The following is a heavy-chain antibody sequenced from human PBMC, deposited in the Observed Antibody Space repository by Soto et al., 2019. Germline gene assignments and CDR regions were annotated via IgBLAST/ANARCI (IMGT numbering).Heavy chain of an antibody. Sequence: QVQLQESGPGLVKPSETLSLTCTVSGGSISSYYWSWIRQSPGKGLEWIGYIYYSGSTNYNPSLKSRVTISVDTSKNQLSLKLSSVTAADTAVYYCARGGISGASCLFDYWGQGTLVTVSS. V-gene: IGHV4-59*01. J-gene: IGHJ4*02. CDR2: IYYSGST. D-gene: IGHD2-15*01. CDR3: ARGGISGASCLFDY. CDR1: GGSISSYY.